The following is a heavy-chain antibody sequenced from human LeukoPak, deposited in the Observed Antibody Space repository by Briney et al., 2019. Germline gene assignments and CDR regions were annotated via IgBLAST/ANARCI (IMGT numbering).Heavy chain of an antibody. D-gene: IGHD5-18*01. CDR2: ISSSSSYI. Sequence: GGSLRLSCAASGFTFSSYSMNWVRQAPGKGLEWVSSISSSSSYIYYADSVKGRFTISRDNAKNSLYLQMNSLRAEDTAVYYCARADHVDTAMIDNWGQGTLVTVSS. CDR1: GFTFSSYS. V-gene: IGHV3-21*01. CDR3: ARADHVDTAMIDN. J-gene: IGHJ4*02.